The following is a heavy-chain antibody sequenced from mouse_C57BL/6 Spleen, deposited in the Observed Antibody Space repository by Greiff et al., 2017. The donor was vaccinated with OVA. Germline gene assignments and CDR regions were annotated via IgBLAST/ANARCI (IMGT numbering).Heavy chain of an antibody. Sequence: QVQLQQSGAELVKPGASVKLSCKASGYTFTSYWMQWVKQRPGQGLEWIGEIDPSDSYTNYNQKFKGKATLTVDTSSSTAYMQLSSLTSEDSAVYYCARWLGDYYAMDYWGQGTSVTVSS. D-gene: IGHD2-2*01. CDR2: IDPSDSYT. CDR3: ARWLGDYYAMDY. V-gene: IGHV1-50*01. J-gene: IGHJ4*01. CDR1: GYTFTSYW.